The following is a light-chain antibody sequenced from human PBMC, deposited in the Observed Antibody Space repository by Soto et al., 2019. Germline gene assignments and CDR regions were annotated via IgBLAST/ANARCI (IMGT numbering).Light chain of an antibody. CDR2: TAS. CDR3: QQSHSSPLS. V-gene: IGKV1-39*01. Sequence: IQMTQSPSSLSASVGDRVTITCRASQSIVRNLNWYQQKPGKAPELLIYTASNLESGVPSRFSGSGSGTDFALTISSLQPEDYAVYYCQQSHSSPLSFGGGTKVDIK. CDR1: QSIVRN. J-gene: IGKJ4*01.